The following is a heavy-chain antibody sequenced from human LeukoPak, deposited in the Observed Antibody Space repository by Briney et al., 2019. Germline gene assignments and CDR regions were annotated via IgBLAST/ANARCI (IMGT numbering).Heavy chain of an antibody. CDR1: GFTFSSYS. CDR2: ISSSSSYI. J-gene: IGHJ5*02. D-gene: IGHD3-16*02. CDR3: ARDFGSGGLRLGDLSLGT. Sequence: GGSLRLSCAASGFTFSSYSMNWVRQAPGKGLEWVSSISSSSSYIYYADSVEGRFTISRDNAKNSLYLQMNSLRAEDTAVYYCARDFGSGGLRLGDLSLGTWGQGILVTVSS. V-gene: IGHV3-21*01.